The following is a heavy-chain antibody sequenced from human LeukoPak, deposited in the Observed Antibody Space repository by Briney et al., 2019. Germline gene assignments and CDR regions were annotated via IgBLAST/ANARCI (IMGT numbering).Heavy chain of an antibody. CDR3: AKRLIPGTTDRFDP. J-gene: IGHJ5*02. CDR1: GFTFSSYS. CDR2: ISSSSSYI. Sequence: PGGSLRLSCAASGFTFSSYSMNWVRQAPGKGLEWVSSISSSSSYIYYADSVKGRFTISRDNAKNSLYLQMNSLRAEDTAVYYCAKRLIPGTTDRFDPWGQGTLVTVSS. D-gene: IGHD1-20*01. V-gene: IGHV3-21*04.